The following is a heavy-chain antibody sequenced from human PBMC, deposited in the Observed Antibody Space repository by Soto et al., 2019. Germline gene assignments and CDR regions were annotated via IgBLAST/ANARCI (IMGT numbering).Heavy chain of an antibody. Sequence: ASVEVSRKASGYTFTSYDINWVRQATGQGLEWMGWMNPNSGNTGYAQKFQGRVTMTRNTSISTAYMELSSLRSEDTAVYYCARDRLAAAGRWWFDPWGQGTLVTVSS. CDR1: GYTFTSYD. CDR3: ARDRLAAAGRWWFDP. CDR2: MNPNSGNT. D-gene: IGHD6-13*01. V-gene: IGHV1-8*01. J-gene: IGHJ5*02.